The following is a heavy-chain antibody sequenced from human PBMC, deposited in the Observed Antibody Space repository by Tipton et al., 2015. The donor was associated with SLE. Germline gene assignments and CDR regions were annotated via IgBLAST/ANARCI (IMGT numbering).Heavy chain of an antibody. CDR1: GGSISSYY. CDR3: AGTESPYNFQH. Sequence: TLSLTCTVSGGSISSYYWSWIRQPPGKGLEWIGYISDSGSTNYNPSLKGRLTISVDTSKNQFSLRLTSVTAADTAVYFCAGTESPYNFQHWGRGSLVTVSS. V-gene: IGHV4-59*01. CDR2: ISDSGST. J-gene: IGHJ1*01.